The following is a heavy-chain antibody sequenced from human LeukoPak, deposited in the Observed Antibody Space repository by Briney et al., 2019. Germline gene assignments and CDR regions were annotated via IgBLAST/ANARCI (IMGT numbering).Heavy chain of an antibody. V-gene: IGHV1-8*01. Sequence: ASVKVSCKTSGYTFTTYDINWVRQATGQGLEWMGWMNPNSGYTGFAQKFQGRVTMTRDASTSTAYMELNSLRSEDTAVYNCVRVYGAIDYWGQGTLVTVSS. CDR1: GYTFTTYD. J-gene: IGHJ4*02. D-gene: IGHD4-17*01. CDR2: MNPNSGYT. CDR3: VRVYGAIDY.